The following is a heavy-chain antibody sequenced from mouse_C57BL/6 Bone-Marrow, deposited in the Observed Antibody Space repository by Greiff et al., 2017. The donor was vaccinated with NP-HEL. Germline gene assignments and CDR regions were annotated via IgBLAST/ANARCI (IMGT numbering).Heavy chain of an antibody. CDR2: IYPRSGNT. J-gene: IGHJ2*01. V-gene: IGHV1-81*01. CDR1: GYTFTSYG. Sequence: VQLQESGAELARPGASVKLSCKASGYTFTSYGISWVKQRTGQGLEWIGEIYPRSGNTYYNEKFKGKATLTADKSSSTAYMELRSRTSEDSAVYFCARQIPVDYWGQGTTLTVSS. CDR3: ARQIPVDY.